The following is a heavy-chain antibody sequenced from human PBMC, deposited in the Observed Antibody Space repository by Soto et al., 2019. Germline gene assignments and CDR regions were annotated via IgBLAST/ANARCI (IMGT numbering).Heavy chain of an antibody. CDR2: INAGNGNT. CDR1: GYTFTSYA. D-gene: IGHD3-9*01. J-gene: IGHJ6*03. Sequence: QVQLVQSGAEVKKPGASVKVSCKASGYTFTSYAMHWVRQAPGQRLEWMGWINAGNGNTKSSQKFQGRVTITRDTSASTAYMELSSRRSEDTAVYYGASGGAILTGSPPGGYYYYMDVWGKGTTVTVSS. V-gene: IGHV1-3*01. CDR3: ASGGAILTGSPPGGYYYYMDV.